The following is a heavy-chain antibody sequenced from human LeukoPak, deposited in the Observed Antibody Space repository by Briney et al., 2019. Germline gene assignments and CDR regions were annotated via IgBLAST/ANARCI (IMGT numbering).Heavy chain of an antibody. Sequence: GASVKVSCKASGGTFSSYAISWVRQAPGQGLEWMGGIIPIFDTANYAQKFQGRVTITADESTSTAYMELSSLRSEDTAVYYCARNRGYCSGGSCSFDYWGQGTLVTVSS. J-gene: IGHJ4*02. CDR1: GGTFSSYA. D-gene: IGHD2-15*01. CDR2: IIPIFDTA. CDR3: ARNRGYCSGGSCSFDY. V-gene: IGHV1-69*13.